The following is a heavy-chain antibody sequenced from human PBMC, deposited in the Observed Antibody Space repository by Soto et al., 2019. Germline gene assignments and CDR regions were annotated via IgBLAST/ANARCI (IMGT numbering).Heavy chain of an antibody. D-gene: IGHD3-10*01. CDR2: VIPVFGLA. V-gene: IGHV1-69*10. Sequence: PSVKVSFKSSGGTFSSYAISLVRQAPGQGLEWMGGVIPVFGLATYAQKVQGRVTITADKSTNTAYMEVSSLRSEDTAVYYCARGKSYYGSGKGIYDYYSLDVWGQGTTVTVSS. CDR1: GGTFSSYA. J-gene: IGHJ6*02. CDR3: ARGKSYYGSGKGIYDYYSLDV.